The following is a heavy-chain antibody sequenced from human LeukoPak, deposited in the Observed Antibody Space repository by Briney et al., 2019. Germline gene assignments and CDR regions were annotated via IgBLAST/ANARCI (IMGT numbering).Heavy chain of an antibody. CDR2: IWYDGSNK. CDR3: TRVIVAVPGYFDYFDF. Sequence: GRSLRLSCAASGFTFSSYGMHWVRQAPGKGLEWMAVIWYDGSNKYYADSVKGRFTIYRDNSMNTLYLQMNSLRVEDTAVYYCTRVIVAVPGYFDYFDFWGQGVLVTVSS. V-gene: IGHV3-33*01. J-gene: IGHJ4*02. D-gene: IGHD6-19*01. CDR1: GFTFSSYG.